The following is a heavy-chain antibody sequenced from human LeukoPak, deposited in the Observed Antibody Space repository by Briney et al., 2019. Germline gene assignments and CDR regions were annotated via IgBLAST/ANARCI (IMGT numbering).Heavy chain of an antibody. CDR2: ISGSGGST. J-gene: IGHJ6*03. CDR3: AKESRDYDFWSGYYNYYYYMDV. CDR1: GFTFSSYA. V-gene: IGHV3-23*01. D-gene: IGHD3-3*01. Sequence: PGGSLRLSCAASGFTFSSYAMSWVRQAPGKGLEWVSAISGSGGSTYYADSVKGRFTISRDNSKNTLYLQMNSLRAEDTAVYYCAKESRDYDFWSGYYNYYYYMDVWAKGPRSPSP.